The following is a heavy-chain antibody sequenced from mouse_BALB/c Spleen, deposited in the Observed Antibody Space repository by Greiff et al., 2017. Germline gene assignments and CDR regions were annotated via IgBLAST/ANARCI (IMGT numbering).Heavy chain of an antibody. V-gene: IGHV1-87*01. J-gene: IGHJ4*01. D-gene: IGHD1-1*01. CDR1: GYTFTSYW. Sequence: VQLQQSGAELARPGASVKLSCKASGYTFTSYWMQWVKQRPGQGLEWIGAIYPGDGDTRYTQKFKGKATLTADKSSSTAYMQLSSLASEDSAVYYCAREYYGSSFSMDYWGQGTSVTVSS. CDR2: IYPGDGDT. CDR3: AREYYGSSFSMDY.